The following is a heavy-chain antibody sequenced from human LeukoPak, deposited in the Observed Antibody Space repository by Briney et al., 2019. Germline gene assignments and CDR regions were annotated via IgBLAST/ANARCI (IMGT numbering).Heavy chain of an antibody. CDR2: ISGSGGST. Sequence: PGRSLRLSCAASGFTFSSYAMSWVRQAPGKGLEWVSAISGSGGSTYYADSVKGRFTISRDNSKNTLYLQMNRLRAEDTAVYYCAKGLSSSWSVRGPLDHWGQGTLVPVSS. D-gene: IGHD6-13*01. CDR3: AKGLSSSWSVRGPLDH. J-gene: IGHJ4*02. CDR1: GFTFSSYA. V-gene: IGHV3-23*01.